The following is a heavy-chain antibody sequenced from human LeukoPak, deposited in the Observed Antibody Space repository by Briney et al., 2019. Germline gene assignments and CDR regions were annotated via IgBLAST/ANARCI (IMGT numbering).Heavy chain of an antibody. CDR2: INPNSGGT. CDR1: GYMFTAYY. V-gene: IGHV1-2*02. J-gene: IGHJ4*02. CDR3: ARLNSGNLRGILY. Sequence: ASVKVSCKASGYMFTAYYINWVRQSPGLGLEWLVWINPNSGGTTYAQRFQGRVTMTSDTSTSTAYLELNGLRSDDTAVYFCARLNSGNLRGILYWGQGSLVTVSS. D-gene: IGHD3-10*01.